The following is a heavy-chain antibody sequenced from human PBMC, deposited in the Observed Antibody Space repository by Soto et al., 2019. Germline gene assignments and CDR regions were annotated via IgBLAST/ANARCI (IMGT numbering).Heavy chain of an antibody. D-gene: IGHD2-21*02. CDR3: ARDDEGAEDCGGDCYPDHLFDY. CDR1: GFTFSSYA. J-gene: IGHJ4*02. Sequence: GGSLRLSCAASGFTFSSYAMHWGRQAPGKGLEWVAVISYDGSNKYYANSVKGRFTISRDNSKNTLYLHMNSLRAEDTAVYYCARDDEGAEDCGGDCYPDHLFDYWGQGTLVTVSS. CDR2: ISYDGSNK. V-gene: IGHV3-30-3*01.